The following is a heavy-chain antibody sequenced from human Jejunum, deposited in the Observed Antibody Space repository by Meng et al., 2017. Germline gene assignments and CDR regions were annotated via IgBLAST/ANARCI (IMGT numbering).Heavy chain of an antibody. J-gene: IGHJ4*02. CDR1: GYSLSSLA. CDR2: INTNTGNP. D-gene: IGHD3-3*01. CDR3: ARDLTYGFLE. V-gene: IGHV7-4-1*02. Sequence: VDLVHLLSDVKNLGDSVEFICKASGYSLSSLAINLVRQAPEQGLEWMGWINTNTGNPRYAQDFTGRFVFSLDTSVSTAYLQITSLKAEDTAVYYCARDLTYGFLEWGQGTLVTVSS.